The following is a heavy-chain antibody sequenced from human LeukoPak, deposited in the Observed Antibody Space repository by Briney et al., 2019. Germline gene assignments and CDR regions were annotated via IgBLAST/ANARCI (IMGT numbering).Heavy chain of an antibody. J-gene: IGHJ5*02. CDR1: GGSFSGYY. V-gene: IGHV4-34*01. CDR2: INHSGST. Sequence: PSETLSLTCAVYGGSFSGYYWSWLRQPPGKGREWIGEINHSGSTNYNPSLESRVTISVDTSKNQFSLKLSSVTAADTAVYYCARQKRVPAVKKGWFDPWGQGTLVTVSS. D-gene: IGHD2-2*01. CDR3: ARQKRVPAVKKGWFDP.